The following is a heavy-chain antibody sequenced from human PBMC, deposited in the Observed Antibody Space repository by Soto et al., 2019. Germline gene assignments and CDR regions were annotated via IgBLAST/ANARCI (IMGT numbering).Heavy chain of an antibody. D-gene: IGHD1-26*01. J-gene: IGHJ4*02. Sequence: SVEVSCKASGGTFSSYAISWVRQAHGQGLEWMGGIIPIFGTANYAQKFQGRVAITADKSTSTAYMELSSLRSEDTALYYCTRGWETVGTTTPFAYWGQGTLVTVSS. V-gene: IGHV1-69*06. CDR3: TRGWETVGTTTPFAY. CDR2: IIPIFGTA. CDR1: GGTFSSYA.